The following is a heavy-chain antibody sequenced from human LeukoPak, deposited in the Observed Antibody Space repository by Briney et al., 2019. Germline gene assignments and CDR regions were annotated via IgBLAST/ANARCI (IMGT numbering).Heavy chain of an antibody. Sequence: GGSLRLSCAASGFTFSSYGMHWVRQAPGKGLEWVAFIRYDGSNKYYADSVKGRFTISRDNSKNTLYLQMNSLRAEDTAVYYCARDWLNYFDYWGQGTLVTVSS. CDR1: GFTFSSYG. J-gene: IGHJ4*02. CDR3: ARDWLNYFDY. CDR2: IRYDGSNK. D-gene: IGHD5-12*01. V-gene: IGHV3-30*02.